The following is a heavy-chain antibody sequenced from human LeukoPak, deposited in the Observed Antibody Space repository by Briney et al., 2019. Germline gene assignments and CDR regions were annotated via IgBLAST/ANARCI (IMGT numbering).Heavy chain of an antibody. CDR3: ARDVPSGTTGTTYFQH. D-gene: IGHD1-1*01. CDR2: ITPILGIA. Sequence: WASVKVSCKASGGTFSSYTISWVRQAPGQGLEWMGRITPILGIANYAQKFQGRVTITADKSTSTAYMELSSLRSEDTAVYYCARDVPSGTTGTTYFQHWGQGTLVTVSS. V-gene: IGHV1-69*04. CDR1: GGTFSSYT. J-gene: IGHJ1*01.